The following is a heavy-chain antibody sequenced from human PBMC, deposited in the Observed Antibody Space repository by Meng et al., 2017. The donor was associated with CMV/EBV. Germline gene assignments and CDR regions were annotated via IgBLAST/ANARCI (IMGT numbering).Heavy chain of an antibody. D-gene: IGHD4-17*01. CDR2: ISYDGSNK. CDR1: GFTFSSYA. V-gene: IGHV3-30-3*01. CDR3: ARDLPLVAVTTDALDY. J-gene: IGHJ4*02. Sequence: GGSLRLSCAASGFTFSSYAMHWVRQAPGKGLEWVAVISYDGSNKYYADSVKGRFTISRDNAKNSLYLQMNSLRAEDTAVYYCARDLPLVAVTTDALDYWGQGTLVTVSS.